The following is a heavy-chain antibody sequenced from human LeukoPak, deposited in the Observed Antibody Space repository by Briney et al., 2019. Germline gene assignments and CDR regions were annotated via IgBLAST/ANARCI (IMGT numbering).Heavy chain of an antibody. V-gene: IGHV4-4*07. Sequence: SETLSLTCTVSGGSISNYHWSWIRQPAGKGLEWLGRIYTSGSTNYNPSLKSRLTMSVDTSKNQFSLKLTSVTAADTAVYYCARGGAAAGAFDIWGQGTMVTVSS. CDR1: GGSISNYH. CDR3: ARGGAAAGAFDI. D-gene: IGHD6-13*01. CDR2: IYTSGST. J-gene: IGHJ3*02.